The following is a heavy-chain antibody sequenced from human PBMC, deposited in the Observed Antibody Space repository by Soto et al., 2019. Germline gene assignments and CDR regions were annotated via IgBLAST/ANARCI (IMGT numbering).Heavy chain of an antibody. V-gene: IGHV1-46*01. CDR2: INPSGGST. Sequence: QVQLVQSGAEVKKPGASVKVSCKASGYTFTSYYMHWVRQAPGQGLEWMGIINPSGGSTSYAQKCQGRVTMTRDTSTSTVYMELSSLRSEDTAVYYCARETAAAYYFDYWGQGTLVTVSS. D-gene: IGHD2-15*01. CDR1: GYTFTSYY. J-gene: IGHJ4*02. CDR3: ARETAAAYYFDY.